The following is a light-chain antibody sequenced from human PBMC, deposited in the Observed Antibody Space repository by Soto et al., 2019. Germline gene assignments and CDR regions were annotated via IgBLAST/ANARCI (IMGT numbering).Light chain of an antibody. V-gene: IGKV3-20*01. J-gene: IGKJ3*01. CDR2: GAS. Sequence: EIVLTQSPGTLSLSPGERATLSCRASQSVSRSYSAWYQQKPGQARRLLIYGASSRATGIPDRFSGSGSGTDFTLTISRLEPEDFAVYYCQQYGSSPTFGPGTKVDIK. CDR3: QQYGSSPT. CDR1: QSVSRSY.